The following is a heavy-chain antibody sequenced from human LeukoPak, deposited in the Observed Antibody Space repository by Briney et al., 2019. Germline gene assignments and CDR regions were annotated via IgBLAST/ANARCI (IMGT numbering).Heavy chain of an antibody. CDR1: GYTLTSYY. CDR3: ARADNYYDSSGYIDY. J-gene: IGHJ4*02. V-gene: IGHV1-46*01. D-gene: IGHD3-22*01. Sequence: ASLKVSCKASGYTLTSYYMHWVRQAPGQGLEWMGIINPSGGSTSYAQKFQGRDTMTRDTSTSTVYMKLSSLRSEDTAVYYCARADNYYDSSGYIDYWGQGTLVTVSS. CDR2: INPSGGST.